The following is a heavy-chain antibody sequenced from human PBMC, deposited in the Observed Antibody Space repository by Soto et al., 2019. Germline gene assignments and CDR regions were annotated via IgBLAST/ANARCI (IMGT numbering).Heavy chain of an antibody. Sequence: GASLKISCKGSGYSFTSYWIGWVRQMPGKGLEWMGIIYPGDSDTRYSPSFQGQVTISADKSISTAYLQWSSLKASDTAMYYCARTMVRGHYYYYYGMDVWGQGTTFTVSS. CDR1: GYSFTSYW. D-gene: IGHD3-10*01. CDR2: IYPGDSDT. V-gene: IGHV5-51*01. J-gene: IGHJ6*02. CDR3: ARTMVRGHYYYYYGMDV.